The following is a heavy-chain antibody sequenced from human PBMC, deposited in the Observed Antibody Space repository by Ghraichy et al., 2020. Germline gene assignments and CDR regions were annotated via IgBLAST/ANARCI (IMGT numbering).Heavy chain of an antibody. V-gene: IGHV1-2*02. CDR3: ARDRRDGYKDI. CDR2: INPNSGGT. Sequence: ASVKVSCTVSGYPFTDYYLHWVRQAPGQGLEWMAWINPNSGGTNYAQKFQGRVTLTRDTSISTAYMELIRLTSDDTAVYYCARDRRDGYKDIWGQGTMVIVSS. D-gene: IGHD5-24*01. J-gene: IGHJ3*02. CDR1: GYPFTDYY.